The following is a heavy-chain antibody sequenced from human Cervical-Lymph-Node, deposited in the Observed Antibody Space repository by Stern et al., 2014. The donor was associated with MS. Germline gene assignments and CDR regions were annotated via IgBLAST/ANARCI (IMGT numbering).Heavy chain of an antibody. V-gene: IGHV1-46*01. CDR2: INTLGGST. CDR3: AIEYVEASGVGYLYYGLDV. D-gene: IGHD2-21*02. J-gene: IGHJ6*02. CDR1: GYTFINYY. Sequence: QVQLVQSGAEVKKPGASVKVSCKASGYTFINYYMHWVRQAPGHGLEWMGIINTLGGSTDYTQKFQGRLTMTRDTSTTTVSMELSGLRPEDTAVYYCAIEYVEASGVGYLYYGLDVWGQGTTVIVSS.